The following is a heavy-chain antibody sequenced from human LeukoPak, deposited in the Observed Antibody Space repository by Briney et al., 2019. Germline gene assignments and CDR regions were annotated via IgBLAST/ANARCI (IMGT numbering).Heavy chain of an antibody. V-gene: IGHV1-69*10. J-gene: IGHJ2*01. Sequence: SVKVSCKASGGTFSSYAISWVRQAPGQGLEWMGGIIPILGIANYAQKFQGRVTITADKSTSTAYMELSSLRSEDTAVYYCARSPPQYYDILTGYFKDWYFDLWGRGTLVTVSS. CDR2: IIPILGIA. CDR1: GGTFSSYA. D-gene: IGHD3-9*01. CDR3: ARSPPQYYDILTGYFKDWYFDL.